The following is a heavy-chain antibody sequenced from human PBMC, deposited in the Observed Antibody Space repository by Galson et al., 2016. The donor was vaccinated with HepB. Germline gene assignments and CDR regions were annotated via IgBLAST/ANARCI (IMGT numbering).Heavy chain of an antibody. Sequence: SVKVSCKASGYTFTTYYMHWVRQAPGQGLEWMGIINPSSGSTSYAQRFQGRVTMTRDTSTSTVYMELSSLTSEDTAFYYCARAVGATRLDSWGQGTLVAVAS. V-gene: IGHV1-46*01. CDR1: GYTFTTYY. CDR3: ARAVGATRLDS. J-gene: IGHJ4*02. CDR2: INPSSGST. D-gene: IGHD1-26*01.